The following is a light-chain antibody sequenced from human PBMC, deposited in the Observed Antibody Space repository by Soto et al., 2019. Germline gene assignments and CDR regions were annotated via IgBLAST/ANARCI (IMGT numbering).Light chain of an antibody. Sequence: DIQMTQSPSTLSASVGVRVTITCRASQNIDISLAWYQQKPGKAPNLLIYKASILESGVPSRFRGSGSGTEFTLTLSSLQPDDFATYFCLSYDSYSYTFGQGTNLQIK. CDR1: QNIDIS. CDR2: KAS. V-gene: IGKV1-5*03. CDR3: LSYDSYSYT. J-gene: IGKJ2*01.